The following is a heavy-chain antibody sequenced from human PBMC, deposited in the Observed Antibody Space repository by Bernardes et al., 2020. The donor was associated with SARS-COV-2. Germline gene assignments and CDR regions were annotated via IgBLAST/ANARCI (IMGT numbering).Heavy chain of an antibody. J-gene: IGHJ4*02. V-gene: IGHV4-34*01. D-gene: IGHD2-2*01. CDR1: GGSFSGYY. Sequence: SETLSLTCAVYGGSFSGYYWSWIRQPPGKGLEWIGEINHSGSTNYNPSLKSRVTISVDTSKNQFSLKLSSVTAADTAVYYCARAVLPAAPMGYFDYWGQGTLVTVSS. CDR2: INHSGST. CDR3: ARAVLPAAPMGYFDY.